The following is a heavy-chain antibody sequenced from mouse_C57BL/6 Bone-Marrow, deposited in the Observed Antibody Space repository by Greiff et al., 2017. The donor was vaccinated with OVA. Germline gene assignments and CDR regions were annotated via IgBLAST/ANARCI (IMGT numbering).Heavy chain of an antibody. Sequence: VQLKESGSELRSPGSSVKLSCKDFDSEVFPIAYMSWVRQKPGHGFEWIGGILPSIGRTIYGEKFEDKATLDADTLSNTAYLELNSLTSEDSAIYYCARGGTTAVGGYYAMDYWGQGTSVTVSS. V-gene: IGHV15-2*01. CDR3: ARGGTTAVGGYYAMDY. J-gene: IGHJ4*01. CDR2: ILPSIGRT. CDR1: DSEVFPIAY. D-gene: IGHD1-1*01.